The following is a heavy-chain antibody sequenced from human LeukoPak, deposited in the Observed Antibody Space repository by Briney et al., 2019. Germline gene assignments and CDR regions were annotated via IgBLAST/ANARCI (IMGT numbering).Heavy chain of an antibody. Sequence: ASVKVSCKASGGTFSSYAISWVRQAPGQGLEWMGGIIPIFGTANYAQKFQGRVTITADKSTSTAYMELSSLRSEDTAVYYCASFLVGAMVSAFDYWGQGTLVTVSS. CDR1: GGTFSSYA. V-gene: IGHV1-69*06. CDR3: ASFLVGAMVSAFDY. D-gene: IGHD1-26*01. J-gene: IGHJ4*02. CDR2: IIPIFGTA.